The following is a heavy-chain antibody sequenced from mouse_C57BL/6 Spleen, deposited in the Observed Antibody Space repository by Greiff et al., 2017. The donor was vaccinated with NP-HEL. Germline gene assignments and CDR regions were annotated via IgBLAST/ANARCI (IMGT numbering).Heavy chain of an antibody. V-gene: IGHV3-6*01. CDR3: ARYYGNYLGYFDV. CDR1: GYSITSGYY. J-gene: IGHJ1*03. Sequence: DVKLQESGPGLVTPSQSLSLTCSVTGYSITSGYYWNCLRPFPGNKLEWMGYISYDGSNNYNPSLKNRISLTRDTSKNQVFLKLNSVTTEDTATYYCARYYGNYLGYFDVGGTGTTATVSS. D-gene: IGHD2-1*01. CDR2: ISYDGSN.